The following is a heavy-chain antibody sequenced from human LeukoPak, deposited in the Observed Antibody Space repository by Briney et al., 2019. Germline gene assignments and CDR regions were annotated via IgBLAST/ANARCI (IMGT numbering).Heavy chain of an antibody. D-gene: IGHD4-23*01. J-gene: IGHJ6*02. CDR1: GYTFTSYA. CDR2: INAGNGNT. CDR3: ASAGRDGGYNYYYYGMDV. Sequence: ASVKVSCKASGYTFTSYAMHWVRQAPGQRLEWMGWINAGNGNTKYSQKFQGRVTITRDTSASTAYMELSSLRSEDTAVYYCASAGRDGGYNYYYYGMDVWGQGTTVTVSS. V-gene: IGHV1-3*01.